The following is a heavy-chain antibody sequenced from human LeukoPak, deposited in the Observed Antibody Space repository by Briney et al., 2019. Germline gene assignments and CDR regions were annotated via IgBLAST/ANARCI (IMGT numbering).Heavy chain of an antibody. CDR3: ARGSTSCGSPPVLDY. CDR2: IYYSGST. CDR1: GGSISSGDYY. D-gene: IGHD1-26*01. Sequence: SETLSLTCTVSGGSISSGDYYWSWIRQPPGKGLEWIGYIYYSGSTYYNPSLKSRVTISVDTSKNQFSLKLSSVTAADTAVYYCARGSTSCGSPPVLDYWGQGTLVTVSS. J-gene: IGHJ4*02. V-gene: IGHV4-30-4*01.